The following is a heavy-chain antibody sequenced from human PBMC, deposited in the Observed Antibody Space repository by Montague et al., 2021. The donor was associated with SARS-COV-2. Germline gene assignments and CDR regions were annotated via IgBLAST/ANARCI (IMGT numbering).Heavy chain of an antibody. J-gene: IGHJ6*03. CDR3: ARARQDVVVPTLGIGAYSYYYYMDV. CDR1: GGSFSGYY. CDR2: INHSGST. Sequence: SETLSLTCAVYGGSFSGYYWSWIRQPPGKGLEWIGEINHSGSTNYNPSLKSRVTLSVDTSKNQFSLKLSSVTAADTAVYYCARARQDVVVPTLGIGAYSYYYYMDVWGKGTTVTVS. D-gene: IGHD2-2*01. V-gene: IGHV4-34*01.